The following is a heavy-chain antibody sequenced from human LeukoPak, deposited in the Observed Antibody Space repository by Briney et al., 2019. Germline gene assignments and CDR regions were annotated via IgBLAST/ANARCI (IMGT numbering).Heavy chain of an antibody. D-gene: IGHD3/OR15-3a*01. V-gene: IGHV4-34*01. CDR2: INHSGST. CDR1: GGSFSGYY. CDR3: ARGPRTGYSNWFDP. J-gene: IGHJ5*02. Sequence: SETLSLTCAVYGGSFSGYYWSWIRQPPWKGLDWIGEINHSGSTNYNPSLKSRVTISVDTSKNQFSLKLSSVTAADTAVYYCARGPRTGYSNWFDPWGQGTLVTVSS.